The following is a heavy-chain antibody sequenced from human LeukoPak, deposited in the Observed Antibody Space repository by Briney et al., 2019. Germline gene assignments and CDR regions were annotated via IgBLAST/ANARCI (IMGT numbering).Heavy chain of an antibody. D-gene: IGHD1-26*01. CDR3: ARDRATSGKYAYYFDY. Sequence: GGSLRLSCAASGFTFSSYSMNWVRQAPGKGLEWVAYTSSSSSTIYYADSVKGRFSISRDNAKNSLYLQMNSLSAEDTAVYYCARDRATSGKYAYYFDYWGQGTLVTVSS. CDR2: TSSSSSTI. CDR1: GFTFSSYS. V-gene: IGHV3-48*01. J-gene: IGHJ4*02.